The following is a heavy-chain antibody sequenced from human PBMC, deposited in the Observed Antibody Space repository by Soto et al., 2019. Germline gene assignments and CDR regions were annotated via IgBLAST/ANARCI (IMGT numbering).Heavy chain of an antibody. J-gene: IGHJ4*02. CDR2: IYPGDSDT. Sequence: GESLKISCKGSGYSFTYYWIGWVRQMPGKGLEWMGIIYPGDSDTRYSPSFQGQITISADKSISTAYLQWSSLKASDTAMYYCATVTSSEAVADPKYYFDYWGQGTLVTVSS. CDR1: GYSFTYYW. V-gene: IGHV5-51*01. D-gene: IGHD6-19*01. CDR3: ATVTSSEAVADPKYYFDY.